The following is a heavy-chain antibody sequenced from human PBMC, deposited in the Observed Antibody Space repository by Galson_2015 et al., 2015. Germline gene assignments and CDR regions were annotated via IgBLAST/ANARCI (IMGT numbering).Heavy chain of an antibody. CDR3: ARIWIGGWFDP. V-gene: IGHV2-26*01. Sequence: PALVKPTQTLTLTCTVSGFSLSNARMGVSWIRQPPGKALEWLAHIFSNDEKSYSTSLKSRLTISKDTSKSQVVLTMTNMDPVDTATYYCARIWIGGWFDPWGQGTLVTVSS. CDR2: IFSNDEK. D-gene: IGHD4-23*01. CDR1: GFSLSNARMG. J-gene: IGHJ5*02.